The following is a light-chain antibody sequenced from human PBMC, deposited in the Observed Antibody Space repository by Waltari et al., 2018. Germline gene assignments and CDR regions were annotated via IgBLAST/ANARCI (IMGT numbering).Light chain of an antibody. CDR1: QSVNSN. CDR2: GGS. V-gene: IGKV3-15*01. J-gene: IGKJ2*01. CDR3: QQYDNWLPYT. Sequence: EIAMPQSPATLSVSHGERATLSCRTSQSVNSNLAWYQQRPGQPPRLLIYGGSTRAPGIPGRFRGSGSGTEFTLTISRLQSEDFAVYYCQQYDNWLPYTFGQGTKVDMK.